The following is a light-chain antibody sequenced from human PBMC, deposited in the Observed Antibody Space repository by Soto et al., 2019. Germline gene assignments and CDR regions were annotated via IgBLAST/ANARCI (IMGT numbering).Light chain of an antibody. CDR3: QQRSNWPPLT. V-gene: IGKV3-11*01. J-gene: IGKJ4*01. CDR2: DAS. Sequence: EIVLTQSPATLSLSPGERATLSCRASQSVSSYLAWYQQNPGQAPRLLIYDASNRAAGIPARFSGSGSGTDFNLTISSLEPEDFAVYYCQQRSNWPPLTFGGGTKVEIK. CDR1: QSVSSY.